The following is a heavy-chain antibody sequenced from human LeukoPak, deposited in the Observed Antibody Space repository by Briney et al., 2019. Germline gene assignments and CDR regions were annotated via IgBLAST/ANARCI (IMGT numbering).Heavy chain of an antibody. CDR1: GYTFTGYY. Sequence: ASVKVSCKASGYTFTGYYMHWVRQAPGPGLEWMGWINPNSGDTNYAQKFQGRVTMTRDTSISTAYMELSSLRSEDTAVYYCARGLAAGYNWFDPWGQGTLVTVSS. J-gene: IGHJ5*02. CDR3: ARGLAAGYNWFDP. V-gene: IGHV1-2*02. D-gene: IGHD6-13*01. CDR2: INPNSGDT.